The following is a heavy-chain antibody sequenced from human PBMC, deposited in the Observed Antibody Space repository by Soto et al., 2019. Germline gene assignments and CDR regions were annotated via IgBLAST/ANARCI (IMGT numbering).Heavy chain of an antibody. Sequence: GGSLRLACAASGFTFRSFTMNWVRQAPGKGLEWVSTISSNSAYIYYTDALRGRFTISRDNAKNSLHLQMNSLRAEDTAVYYCTRDASRDSSARGWFDPWGPGTLVTVSS. J-gene: IGHJ5*02. CDR2: ISSNSAYI. CDR3: TRDASRDSSARGWFDP. V-gene: IGHV3-21*01. D-gene: IGHD6-13*01. CDR1: GFTFRSFT.